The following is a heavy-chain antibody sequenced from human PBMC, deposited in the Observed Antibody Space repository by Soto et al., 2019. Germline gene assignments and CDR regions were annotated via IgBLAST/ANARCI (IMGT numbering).Heavy chain of an antibody. J-gene: IGHJ3*02. D-gene: IGHD4-17*01. V-gene: IGHV3-23*01. Sequence: EVQLLESGGGLVQPGGSLRLSCAASGFTFSSYAMSWVRQAPGKGLEWVSAVTADAYSTYYADSVRGRFTISRDNSINTLFMQMNSLRTEATAVYYCAHPRGYGVFDAYDIWGQGAMVTVSS. CDR2: VTADAYST. CDR3: AHPRGYGVFDAYDI. CDR1: GFTFSSYA.